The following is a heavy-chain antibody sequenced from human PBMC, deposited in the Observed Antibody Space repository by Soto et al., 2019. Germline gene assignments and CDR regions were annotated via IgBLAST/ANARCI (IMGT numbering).Heavy chain of an antibody. J-gene: IGHJ4*02. Sequence: PSETLSLTCTVSGGSVSTDYWSWIRRPPGKGLEWIASIFYRGSTDYNPSLKSRATISIDTSKNQFSLKLRSVTAADSAVYYCARANGNYGIFDYWGQGALVTVSS. CDR2: IFYRGST. D-gene: IGHD1-7*01. V-gene: IGHV4-59*02. CDR1: GGSVSTDY. CDR3: ARANGNYGIFDY.